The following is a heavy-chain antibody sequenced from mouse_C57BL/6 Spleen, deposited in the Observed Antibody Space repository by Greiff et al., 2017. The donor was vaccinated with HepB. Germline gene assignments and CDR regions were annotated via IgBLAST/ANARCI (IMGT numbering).Heavy chain of an antibody. V-gene: IGHV1-59*01. J-gene: IGHJ3*01. Sequence: VQLQQPGAELVRPGPSVKLSCKASGYTFTSYWMHWVKQRPGQGLEWIGVIDPSDSYTNYNQKFKGKATLTVDTSSSTAYMQLSSLTSEDSAVYYCAKGDYYGSSSLAYWGQGTLVTVSA. CDR3: AKGDYYGSSSLAY. D-gene: IGHD1-1*01. CDR1: GYTFTSYW. CDR2: IDPSDSYT.